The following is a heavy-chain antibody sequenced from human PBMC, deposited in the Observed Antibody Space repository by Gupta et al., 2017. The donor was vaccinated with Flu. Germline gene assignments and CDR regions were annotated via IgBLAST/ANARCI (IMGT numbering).Heavy chain of an antibody. D-gene: IGHD6-19*01. CDR3: ARTQWLPNGFDP. CDR1: GGSISSSSYY. J-gene: IGHJ5*02. V-gene: IGHV4-39*01. Sequence: LTCTVSGGSISSSSYYWGWIRQPPGKGLEWIGSIYYSGSTYYNPSLKSRVTISVDTSKNQFSLKLSSVTAADTAVYYCARTQWLPNGFDPWGQGTLVTVSS. CDR2: IYYSGST.